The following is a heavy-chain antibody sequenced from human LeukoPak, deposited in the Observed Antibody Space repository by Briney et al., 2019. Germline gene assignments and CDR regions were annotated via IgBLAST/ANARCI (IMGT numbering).Heavy chain of an antibody. D-gene: IGHD1-1*01. J-gene: IGHJ6*03. CDR1: GGSFSGYY. Sequence: SETLSLTCAVCGGSFSGYYWSWIRQPPGKGLEWIGEINHSGSTNYNPSLKSRVTISVDTSKNQFSLKLSSVTAADTAVYYCARGQTQLNYYYYMDVWGKGTTVTVSS. CDR3: ARGQTQLNYYYYMDV. CDR2: INHSGST. V-gene: IGHV4-34*01.